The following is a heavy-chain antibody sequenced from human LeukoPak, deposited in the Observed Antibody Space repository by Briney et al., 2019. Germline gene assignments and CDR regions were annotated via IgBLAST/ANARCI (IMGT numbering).Heavy chain of an antibody. J-gene: IGHJ4*02. CDR1: GFTFSSYE. CDR3: ARGGEYGDYPDY. CDR2: ISSSGSII. D-gene: IGHD4-17*01. V-gene: IGHV3-48*03. Sequence: GGSLRLSCAASGFTFSSYEMNWVRQAPGKGLEWVSYISSSGSIIYYADSVKGRFTISRDNAKNSLCLQMNSLRAEDTAVYYCARGGEYGDYPDYWGQGTLVTVSS.